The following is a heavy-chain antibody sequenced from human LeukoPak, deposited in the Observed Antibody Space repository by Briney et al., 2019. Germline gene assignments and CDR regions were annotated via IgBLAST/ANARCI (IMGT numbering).Heavy chain of an antibody. V-gene: IGHV3-30*04. Sequence: GGSLRLSCAASGFTFSSYAMHWVRQAPGKGLEWVAVISYDGSNKYYADSVKGRFTISRDNAKNSLYLQMNSLRAEDTAVYYCAREWFGELFSWFDPWGQGTLVTVSS. CDR1: GFTFSSYA. D-gene: IGHD3-10*01. CDR3: AREWFGELFSWFDP. CDR2: ISYDGSNK. J-gene: IGHJ5*02.